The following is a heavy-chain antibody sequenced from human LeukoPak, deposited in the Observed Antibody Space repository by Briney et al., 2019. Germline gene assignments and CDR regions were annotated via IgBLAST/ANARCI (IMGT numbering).Heavy chain of an antibody. V-gene: IGHV3-7*03. D-gene: IGHD3-9*01. J-gene: IGHJ4*02. CDR2: INQDGSEK. CDR1: GFTFSSNW. Sequence: PGGSLRLSCAASGFTFSSNWMSWVRQASGKGLEWVANINQDGSEKNYVDSVKGRFTMFRDNAKNSLYLQMNSLRAEDTAVYYCARDFDFDWGQGTLVTVSS. CDR3: ARDFDFD.